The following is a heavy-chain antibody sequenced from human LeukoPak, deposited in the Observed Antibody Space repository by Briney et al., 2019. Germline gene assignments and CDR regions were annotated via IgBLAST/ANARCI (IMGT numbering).Heavy chain of an antibody. CDR1: GFTFSSYS. V-gene: IGHV3-48*01. Sequence: GGSLRLSCAASGFTFSSYSMNWVRQAPGKGLEWVSYISSSSSTIYYADSVKGRFTISRDNAKNSLYLQMSSLRAEDTAVYYCARYGSYGSFDYWGQGTLVTVSS. D-gene: IGHD1-26*01. CDR3: ARYGSYGSFDY. CDR2: ISSSSSTI. J-gene: IGHJ4*02.